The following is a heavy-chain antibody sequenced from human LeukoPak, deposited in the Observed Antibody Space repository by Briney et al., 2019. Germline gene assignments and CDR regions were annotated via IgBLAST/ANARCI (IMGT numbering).Heavy chain of an antibody. D-gene: IGHD5-24*01. J-gene: IGHJ5*02. CDR2: IIPILGIA. CDR3: ARQREMTDWFDP. V-gene: IGHV1-69*02. CDR1: GGTFSSYT. Sequence: SAKVSCKASGGTFSSYTISWVRQAPGQGLEWMGRIIPILGIANYAQKFQGRVAITADKSTSTAYMELSSLKSEDTAVYYCARQREMTDWFDPWGQGTLVTVSS.